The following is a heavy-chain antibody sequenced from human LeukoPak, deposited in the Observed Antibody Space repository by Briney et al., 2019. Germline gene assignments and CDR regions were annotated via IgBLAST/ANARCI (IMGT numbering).Heavy chain of an antibody. V-gene: IGHV4-59*01. CDR3: TRGAGWLTDY. Sequence: MASETLSLTCTVSDDSISDYYRGWIRQPPGRGLEWIGYFHNSGTSTYNPSLKSRVTISADTSKNQFSLKLNSLSTADTAVYYCTRGAGWLTDYSGQGSLVTVSS. CDR2: FHNSGTS. D-gene: IGHD5-12*01. J-gene: IGHJ4*02. CDR1: DDSISDYY.